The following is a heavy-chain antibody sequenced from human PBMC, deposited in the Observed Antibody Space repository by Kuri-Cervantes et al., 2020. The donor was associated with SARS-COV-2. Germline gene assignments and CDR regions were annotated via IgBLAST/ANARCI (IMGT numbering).Heavy chain of an antibody. CDR3: ARQGALSWGYYFDY. Sequence: SETLSLTCAVYGGSFSGYKWNWIRQSPGKGLEWIGEINHSGSTNYNPSLKSRVTISVDTSKNQFSLKLSSVTAADTAVYYCARQGALSWGYYFDYWGQGTLVTVSS. CDR2: INHSGST. J-gene: IGHJ4*02. D-gene: IGHD7-27*01. CDR1: GGSFSGYK. V-gene: IGHV4-34*01.